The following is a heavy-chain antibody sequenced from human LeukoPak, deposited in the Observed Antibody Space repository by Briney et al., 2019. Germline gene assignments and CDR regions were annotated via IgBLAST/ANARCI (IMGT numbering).Heavy chain of an antibody. Sequence: PSETLSLTCTVSGGSISSSSYYWGWIRQPPGKGLEWIGSIYYSGSTYYNPSLKSRVTISVDTSKNQFSLKLSSVTAADTAMYYCATYYYGSSGYSHWGQGTLVTVSS. CDR2: IYYSGST. CDR1: GGSISSSSYY. CDR3: ATYYYGSSGYSH. D-gene: IGHD3-22*01. V-gene: IGHV4-39*01. J-gene: IGHJ4*02.